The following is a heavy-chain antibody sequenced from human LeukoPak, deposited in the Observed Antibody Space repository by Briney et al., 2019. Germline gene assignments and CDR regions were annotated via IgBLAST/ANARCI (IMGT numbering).Heavy chain of an antibody. D-gene: IGHD3-10*01. J-gene: IGHJ4*02. Sequence: PGGSLRLSCAASGFNFDIYGMHWVRQAPGKGLEWVAFISYTGSDTFYTDSVKGRFTISRDNSKNTLYLQMNSLRAEDTAVYYCARDTYGSASLYVAPDYWGQGTLVTVSS. V-gene: IGHV3-30*03. CDR2: ISYTGSDT. CDR3: ARDTYGSASLYVAPDY. CDR1: GFNFDIYG.